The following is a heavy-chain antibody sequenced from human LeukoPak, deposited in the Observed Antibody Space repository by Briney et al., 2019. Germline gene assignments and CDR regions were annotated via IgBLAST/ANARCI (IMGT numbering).Heavy chain of an antibody. Sequence: PGGSLRLSCAASGFTFSGSAMHWVRQASGKGLEWVGRIRSKANSYATAYAASVKGRFTISRDDSKNTAYLQMNSLKTEDTAVYYRTRQRHYDFWSGYYQTTPTVPDFDYWGQGTLVTVSS. CDR2: IRSKANSYAT. V-gene: IGHV3-73*01. J-gene: IGHJ4*02. D-gene: IGHD3-3*01. CDR3: TRQRHYDFWSGYYQTTPTVPDFDY. CDR1: GFTFSGSA.